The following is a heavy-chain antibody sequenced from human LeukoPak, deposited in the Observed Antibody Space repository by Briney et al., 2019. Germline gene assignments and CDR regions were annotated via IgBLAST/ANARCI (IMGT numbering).Heavy chain of an antibody. CDR2: IYYSGST. J-gene: IGHJ3*02. Sequence: SETLSLTCAVSGYSISNANWWGWIRQPPGKGLEWIGSIYYSGSTYYNPSLKSRVTISVDTSKNQFSLKLSSVTAADTAVYYCASLDDAFDIWGQGTMVTVSS. CDR3: ASLDDAFDI. CDR1: GYSISNANW. V-gene: IGHV4-38-2*01.